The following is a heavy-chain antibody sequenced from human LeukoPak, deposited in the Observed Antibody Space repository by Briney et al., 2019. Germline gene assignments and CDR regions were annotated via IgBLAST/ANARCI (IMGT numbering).Heavy chain of an antibody. Sequence: ASVKVSCKASGGTFSSYAISWVRQAPGQGLEWMGGIIPIFGTANYAQKFQGRVTITADESTSTAYMELSSLRSEDTAVYYCAREASSSSYYYYYGMDAWGQGTTVTVSS. V-gene: IGHV1-69*01. J-gene: IGHJ6*02. CDR3: AREASSSSYYYYYGMDA. CDR2: IIPIFGTA. D-gene: IGHD6-6*01. CDR1: GGTFSSYA.